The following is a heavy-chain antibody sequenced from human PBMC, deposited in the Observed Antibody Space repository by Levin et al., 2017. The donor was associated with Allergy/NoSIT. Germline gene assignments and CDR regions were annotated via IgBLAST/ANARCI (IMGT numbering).Heavy chain of an antibody. J-gene: IGHJ4*02. Sequence: GESLKISCAASGFTFSDYYMSWIRQAPGKGLEWVSYISSSGSTIYYADSVKGRFTISRDNAKNSLYLQMNSLRAEDTAVYYCARDEGMGATNYWGQGTLVTVSS. CDR1: GFTFSDYY. CDR2: ISSSGSTI. V-gene: IGHV3-11*01. D-gene: IGHD1-26*01. CDR3: ARDEGMGATNY.